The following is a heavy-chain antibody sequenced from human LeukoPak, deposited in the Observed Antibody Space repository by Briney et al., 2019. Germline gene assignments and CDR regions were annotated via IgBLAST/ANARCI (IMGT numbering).Heavy chain of an antibody. D-gene: IGHD3-10*01. V-gene: IGHV4-39*01. J-gene: IGHJ5*02. CDR3: ARQGSMTRGGYWLDP. CDR2: VHYTGRT. CDR1: GASINTTNFY. Sequence: SETLSLTCTVSGASINTTNFYWSWIRQPPGKGLESIGNVHYTGRTYSNASLNSRVTISVDTSKNQFSLKLTSVSAADTAVYYCARQGSMTRGGYWLDPWGRGTLVIVSS.